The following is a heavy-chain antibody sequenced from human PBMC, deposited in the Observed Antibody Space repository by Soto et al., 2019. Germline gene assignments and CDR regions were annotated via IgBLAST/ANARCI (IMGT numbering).Heavy chain of an antibody. CDR3: GRRPKSGSFHYYGVDV. J-gene: IGHJ6*02. V-gene: IGHV4-39*01. Sequence: PSETLSLTCTVSGGSIRSSSYYWDWIRQPPGKGLEWIGHIYYTGSTYYIPSLKSRVTISIDTSKNQFSLKLSSVTATDTAVYYCGRRPKSGSFHYYGVDVWGQGTTVTVYS. D-gene: IGHD1-26*01. CDR2: IYYTGST. CDR1: GGSIRSSSYY.